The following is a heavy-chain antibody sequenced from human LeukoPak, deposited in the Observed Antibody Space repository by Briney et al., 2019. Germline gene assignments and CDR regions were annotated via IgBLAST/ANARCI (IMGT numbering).Heavy chain of an antibody. CDR3: AREGGWNYGSVNWFDP. CDR1: GYTFTSYD. J-gene: IGHJ5*02. D-gene: IGHD1-7*01. V-gene: IGHV1-8*01. CDR2: MNPNSGNA. Sequence: GASVKVSCKASGYTFTSYDINWVRQATGQGLEWMGWMNPNSGNAGYAQKFQGRVTMTRNSSISTAYMELSSLRSEDTAVYYCAREGGWNYGSVNWFDPWGQGTLVTVSS.